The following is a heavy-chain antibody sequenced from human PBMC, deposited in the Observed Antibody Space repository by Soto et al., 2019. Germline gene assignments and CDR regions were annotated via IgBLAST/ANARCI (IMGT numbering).Heavy chain of an antibody. CDR1: GFSLSTRGVS. Sequence: QITLKESGPTLVKPTQTLTLTCTFSGFSLSTRGVSVGWIRQPPGKALEWLALIYWDDDKRYSPSLESRLTITKDSSKNQVVLTMTNIDPVDTATYYCAHMLGYTHANKGGVFDYWGQGTLVAVSS. D-gene: IGHD5-18*01. CDR3: AHMLGYTHANKGGVFDY. V-gene: IGHV2-5*02. J-gene: IGHJ4*02. CDR2: IYWDDDK.